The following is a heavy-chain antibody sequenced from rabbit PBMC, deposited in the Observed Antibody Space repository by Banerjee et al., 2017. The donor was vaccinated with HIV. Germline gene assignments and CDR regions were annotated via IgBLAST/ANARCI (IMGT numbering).Heavy chain of an antibody. CDR2: IDPIFHLS. Sequence: QEQLVEYGGDLVQPEGSLTLSCKASGFDFSSYGVSWVRQAPGKGLEWIGYIDPIFHLSTYATWVNGRFTISRDNAQNTVFLQMTSLTAADTATYFCVREVAAKFGLWGPGTLVTVS. CDR3: VREVAAKFGL. D-gene: IGHD4-1*01. V-gene: IGHV1S47*01. J-gene: IGHJ4*01. CDR1: GFDFSSYG.